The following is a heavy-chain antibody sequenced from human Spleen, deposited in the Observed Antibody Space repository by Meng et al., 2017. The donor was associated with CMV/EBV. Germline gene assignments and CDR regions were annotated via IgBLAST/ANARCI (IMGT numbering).Heavy chain of an antibody. CDR2: IIPIFGTT. CDR3: ARVAGGSYRVDY. D-gene: IGHD1-26*01. V-gene: IGHV1-69*05. J-gene: IGHJ4*02. CDR1: GGTFSSYA. Sequence: SVKVSCKASGGTFSSYAISWVRQAPGQGLEWMGGIIPIFGTTNYAQKFQGRVTMTRDTSISTAYMELSRLRSDDTAVYYCARVAGGSYRVDYWGQGTLVTVSS.